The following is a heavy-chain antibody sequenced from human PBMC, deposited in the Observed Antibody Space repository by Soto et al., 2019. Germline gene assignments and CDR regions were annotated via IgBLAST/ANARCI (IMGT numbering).Heavy chain of an antibody. CDR2: ISYDGSNN. D-gene: IGHD5-18*01. Sequence: GGSLRLSCAASGFTFSSYAMHWVRQATGKGLEWVAVISYDGSNNYYADSVKGRFTISRDNSKYTLHLQMNSLSAEDTAVYYLAGDSTRRGYRYGPGYWGQGTLVTVSS. CDR1: GFTFSSYA. J-gene: IGHJ4*02. V-gene: IGHV3-30-3*01. CDR3: AGDSTRRGYRYGPGY.